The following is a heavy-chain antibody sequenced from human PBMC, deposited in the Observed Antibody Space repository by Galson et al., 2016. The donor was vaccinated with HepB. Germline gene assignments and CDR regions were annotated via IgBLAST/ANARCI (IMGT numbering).Heavy chain of an antibody. Sequence: SLRLSCAASGFTFRDYYMSWVRQAPGKGLEWVSDISTSGSSTKYADSVRGRFTISRDNAKNSLYLHMSSLRAEDTAVYYCARDRACDDYWGQGTLVTVSS. CDR3: ARDRACDDY. V-gene: IGHV3-11*05. J-gene: IGHJ4*02. CDR2: ISTSGSST. CDR1: GFTFRDYY.